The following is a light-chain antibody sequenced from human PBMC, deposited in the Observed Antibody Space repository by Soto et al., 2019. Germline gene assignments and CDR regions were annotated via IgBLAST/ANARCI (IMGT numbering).Light chain of an antibody. CDR3: LLSYSGARV. Sequence: QAVVTQEPSLTVSPGGTVTLTCDSSTGAVTSGHNPFWLQQKPGQAPRTLIYDTSNKHSWTPARFSGSLLGGKAALTLSGAQPEDEAEYYCLLSYSGARVFGGGTKVTVL. CDR2: DTS. J-gene: IGLJ3*02. V-gene: IGLV7-46*01. CDR1: TGAVTSGHN.